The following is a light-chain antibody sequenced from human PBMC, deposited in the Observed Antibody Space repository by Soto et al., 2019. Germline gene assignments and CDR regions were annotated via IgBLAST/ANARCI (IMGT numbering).Light chain of an antibody. CDR3: SSYTSSSTLDNVV. CDR2: DVT. J-gene: IGLJ2*01. CDR1: SSDVGGYNY. Sequence: QSALTQPASVSGSPGQSITISCTGTSSDVGGYNYVSWYQHHPGKAPKLMIYDVTNRPSGVSNRFSGSKSGNTASLTISGLQAEDEADYYCSSYTSSSTLDNVVFSGGTKVTVL. V-gene: IGLV2-14*03.